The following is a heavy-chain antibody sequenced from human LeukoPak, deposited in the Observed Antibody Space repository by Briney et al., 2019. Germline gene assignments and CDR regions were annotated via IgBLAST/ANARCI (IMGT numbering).Heavy chain of an antibody. J-gene: IGHJ4*02. CDR3: AKDFKGLTIVAAGSFDY. V-gene: IGHV3-23*01. CDR2: ITGSGRST. CDR1: GFTFTTYG. D-gene: IGHD6-13*01. Sequence: GGSLRLSCAASGFTFTTYGMSWVRQAPGKGLEWVSSITGSGRSTYYADSVKGRFTISRDNSKNTLYLQMNSLRAEDTAVYYCAKDFKGLTIVAAGSFDYWGQGTLVTVSS.